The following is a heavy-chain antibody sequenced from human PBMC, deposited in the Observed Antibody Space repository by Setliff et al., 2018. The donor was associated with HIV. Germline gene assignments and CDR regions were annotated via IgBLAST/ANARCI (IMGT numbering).Heavy chain of an antibody. CDR3: ARHRASSSGFPLDF. J-gene: IGHJ4*02. D-gene: IGHD6-6*01. Sequence: SSETLSLTCSVYGDSIGSNTFYWGWLRQPPGKEPELIGSINHSGNTYYYPSLKSRVTMSVDTSKNQFSLRLSSVTATDTAVYYCARHRASSSGFPLDFWGQGILVTVSS. CDR2: INHSGNT. CDR1: GDSIGSNTFY. V-gene: IGHV4-39*01.